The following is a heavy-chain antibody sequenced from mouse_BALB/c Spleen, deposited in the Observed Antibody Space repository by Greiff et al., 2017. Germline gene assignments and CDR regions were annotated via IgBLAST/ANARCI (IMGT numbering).Heavy chain of an antibody. D-gene: IGHD1-1*01. CDR2: IYPGNSDT. Sequence: DVQLQESGTVLARPGASVKMSCKASGYSFTSYWMHWVKQRPGQGLEWIGAIYPGNSDTSYNQKFKGKAKLTAVTSASTAYMELSSLTNEDSAVYYCTRSLYGSSHYFDYWGQGTTLTVSS. CDR1: GYSFTSYW. V-gene: IGHV1-5*01. CDR3: TRSLYGSSHYFDY. J-gene: IGHJ2*01.